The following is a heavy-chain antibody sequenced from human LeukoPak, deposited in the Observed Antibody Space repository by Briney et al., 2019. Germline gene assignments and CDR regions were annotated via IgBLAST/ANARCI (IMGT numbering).Heavy chain of an antibody. CDR2: ITVSGDNT. Sequence: PGGSLRLSCAASGFIFSNFAMIWVRQAPGKGLEWVSAITVSGDNTYYADSVKGRFTISRDNSKDTLYLQMNSLRPEDTAVYCCATSPGRWELLNHWGQGAPVTVSS. D-gene: IGHD1-26*01. CDR1: GFIFSNFA. V-gene: IGHV3-23*01. CDR3: ATSPGRWELLNH. J-gene: IGHJ5*02.